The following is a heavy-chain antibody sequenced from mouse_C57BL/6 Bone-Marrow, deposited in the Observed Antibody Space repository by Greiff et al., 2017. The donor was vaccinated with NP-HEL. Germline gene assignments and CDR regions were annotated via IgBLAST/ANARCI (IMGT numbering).Heavy chain of an antibody. J-gene: IGHJ3*01. Sequence: QVQLKESGPGLVQPSQSLSITCTVSGFSFTSYGVHWVRQSPGKGLEWLGVIWSGGSTDYNAAFISRLSISKDNSKSQVFFKMNSLQADDTAIYYCARNWYGGCAYWGQGTLVTVSA. V-gene: IGHV2-2*01. CDR2: IWSGGST. CDR3: ARNWYGGCAY. CDR1: GFSFTSYG. D-gene: IGHD1-1*02.